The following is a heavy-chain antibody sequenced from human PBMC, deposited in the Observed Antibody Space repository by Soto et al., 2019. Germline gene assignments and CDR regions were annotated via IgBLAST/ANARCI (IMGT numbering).Heavy chain of an antibody. Sequence: QVQLVQSGAEVKKPGSSVKVSCKAFGGTFSSYAISWVRQAPGQGLEWMGGIIPIFGTANYAQKFQGRVTITADESTSTAYMELSSLRSEDTAVYYCASSSMIVVALGLYGMDVWGQGTTVTVSS. D-gene: IGHD3-22*01. CDR3: ASSSMIVVALGLYGMDV. V-gene: IGHV1-69*01. CDR1: GGTFSSYA. J-gene: IGHJ6*02. CDR2: IIPIFGTA.